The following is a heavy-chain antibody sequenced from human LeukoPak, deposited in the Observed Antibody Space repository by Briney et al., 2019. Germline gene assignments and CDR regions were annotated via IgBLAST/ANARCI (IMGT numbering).Heavy chain of an antibody. V-gene: IGHV3-11*01. Sequence: GGSLRLSCAASGFTFSDYYMSWIRQAPGKGLEWVSYISSSGSNIYYADSVKGRFTISRDNAKNSLYPQMNSLRAEDTAVYYCARGGTTVVTKGYDAFDIWGQGTMVTVSS. CDR1: GFTFSDYY. CDR3: ARGGTTVVTKGYDAFDI. CDR2: ISSSGSNI. J-gene: IGHJ3*02. D-gene: IGHD4-23*01.